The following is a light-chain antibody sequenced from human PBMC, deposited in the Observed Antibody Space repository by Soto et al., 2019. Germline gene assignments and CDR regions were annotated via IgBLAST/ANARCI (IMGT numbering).Light chain of an antibody. CDR1: QSVSSN. Sequence: EIVMTQSPATLSVSPGERATLSCRASQSVSSNLAWYQQKPGQAPRLLIYGASTRATGVPARFSGSGSGTDFTLTISSLQSADFAVYYCQQYNNWPWTFGQGTKVEIK. CDR3: QQYNNWPWT. J-gene: IGKJ1*01. CDR2: GAS. V-gene: IGKV3-15*01.